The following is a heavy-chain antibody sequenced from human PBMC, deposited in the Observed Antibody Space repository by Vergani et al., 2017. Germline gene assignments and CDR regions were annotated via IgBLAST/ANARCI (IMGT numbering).Heavy chain of an antibody. Sequence: QVQLQESGPGLVKPSQTLSLTCTVSGGSISSGSYYWSWIRQPAGKGLEWIGRIYTSGSTNYNPSLKSRVTISVDTSKNQFSLKLSSVTAADTAVYYCARQGARIAVAGYIPYWGQGTLVTVSS. D-gene: IGHD6-19*01. CDR1: GGSISSGSYY. CDR2: IYTSGST. V-gene: IGHV4-61*02. J-gene: IGHJ4*02. CDR3: ARQGARIAVAGYIPY.